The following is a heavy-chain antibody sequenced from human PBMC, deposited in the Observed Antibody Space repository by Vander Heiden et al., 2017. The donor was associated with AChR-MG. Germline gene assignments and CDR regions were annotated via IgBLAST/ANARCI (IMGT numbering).Heavy chain of an antibody. CDR3: ARDATQLDEYYFDY. CDR2: IWYDGSNK. V-gene: IGHV3-33*01. D-gene: IGHD6-13*01. CDR1: GFTFGGYG. Sequence: QVQPVESGRGLVQPGRSLRLSCAASGFTFGGYGMHWVRQAPGKGLEWVAVIWYDGSNKYYADSGKGRFTISRDNSKNTLYLQMNSLRAEDTAVYYCARDATQLDEYYFDYWGQGTLVTVSS. J-gene: IGHJ4*02.